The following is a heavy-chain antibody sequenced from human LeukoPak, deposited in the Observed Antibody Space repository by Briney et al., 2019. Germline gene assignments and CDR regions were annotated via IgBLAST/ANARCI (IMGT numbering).Heavy chain of an antibody. CDR1: GFTFSSYK. CDR2: ISSSNNYI. CDR3: ARAKDIVVVPAAMPPGY. J-gene: IGHJ4*02. D-gene: IGHD2-2*01. V-gene: IGHV3-21*01. Sequence: PGGSRRLSCAASGFTFSSYKMNWVRQAPGKGLEWVSSISSSNNYIYYADSVKGRFTISRDNAKNSLYLQMNSLRAEDTAVYYCARAKDIVVVPAAMPPGYWGQGTLVTVSS.